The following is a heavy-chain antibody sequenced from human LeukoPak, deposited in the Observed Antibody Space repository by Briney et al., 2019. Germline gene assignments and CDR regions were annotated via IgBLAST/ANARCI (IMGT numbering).Heavy chain of an antibody. CDR2: IRYDGSNK. CDR3: AKDRGGSMVRGGYFGY. CDR1: GFTSSSYG. Sequence: GGSLRLSCAASGFTSSSYGMHWVRQAPGKGLEWVAFIRYDGSNKYYADSVKGRFTISRDNSKNTLYLQMNSLRAEDTAVYYCAKDRGGSMVRGGYFGYWGQGTLVTVSS. V-gene: IGHV3-30*02. D-gene: IGHD3-10*01. J-gene: IGHJ4*02.